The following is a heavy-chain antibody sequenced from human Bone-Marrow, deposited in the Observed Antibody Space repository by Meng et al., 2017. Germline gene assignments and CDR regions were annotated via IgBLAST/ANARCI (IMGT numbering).Heavy chain of an antibody. V-gene: IGHV1-2*02. Sequence: ASVKVSCKASGYTFTGYYMHWVRQAPGQGLEWMGWINPNSGSTNYAQKFQGRVTMTRDTSISTAYMELSGLRSDDTAMYYCARDEDISAAGKLFGDYWGQGTLVTVSS. D-gene: IGHD6-13*01. CDR2: INPNSGST. J-gene: IGHJ4*02. CDR1: GYTFTGYY. CDR3: ARDEDISAAGKLFGDY.